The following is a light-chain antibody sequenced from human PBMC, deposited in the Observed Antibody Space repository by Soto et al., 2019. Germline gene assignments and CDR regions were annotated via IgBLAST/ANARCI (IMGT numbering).Light chain of an antibody. CDR3: QHFRA. V-gene: IGKV3-20*01. J-gene: IGKJ5*01. CDR2: GAS. CDR1: QSVSSSY. Sequence: EIVLTQSPGTLSLSPGERATLSCRASQSVSSSYLAWYQQKPGQAPRLLIYGASSRATGIPDRFSGSVSGTGFTLTISRLEPEDFVLYYCQHFRAFGQGTRLEIK.